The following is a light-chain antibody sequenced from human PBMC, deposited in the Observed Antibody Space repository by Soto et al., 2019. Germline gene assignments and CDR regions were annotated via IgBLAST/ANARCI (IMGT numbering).Light chain of an antibody. CDR3: CSYAGSYDWV. J-gene: IGLJ3*02. V-gene: IGLV2-11*01. Sequence: QSALTQPRSVSGSPGQTVTISCTGTSSDVGGYNYVSWYQQHPGKAPKVLIYEVTKRPSGVPDRFSGSKSGNTASLTISGLQAEDEADYYCCSYAGSYDWVFGGGTKLTV. CDR1: SSDVGGYNY. CDR2: EVT.